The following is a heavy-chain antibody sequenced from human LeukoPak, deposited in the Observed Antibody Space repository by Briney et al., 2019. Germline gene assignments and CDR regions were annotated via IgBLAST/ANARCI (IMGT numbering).Heavy chain of an antibody. CDR3: AKAASGNWNDVRDY. CDR1: GFTFSTCA. J-gene: IGHJ4*02. D-gene: IGHD1-20*01. Sequence: PGGSLRLSCAASGFTFSTCAMSWVRQAPGKGLEWVSAISGRGVSTSYADSVRGRFTISRDNSKNTLYLQMNSLRAEDTAVYYCAKAASGNWNDVRDYWGQGTLVTVSS. V-gene: IGHV3-23*01. CDR2: ISGRGVST.